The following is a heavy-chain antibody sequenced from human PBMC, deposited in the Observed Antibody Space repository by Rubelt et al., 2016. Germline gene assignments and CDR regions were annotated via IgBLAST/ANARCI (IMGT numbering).Heavy chain of an antibody. CDR2: IYYSGST. D-gene: IGHD1-14*01. J-gene: IGHJ4*02. Sequence: KGLEWIGSIYYSGSTYYNPSLKSRVTISVDTSKNQFSLKLSSVTAADTAVYYCAREPVHVEPSFDYWGQGTLVTVSS. V-gene: IGHV4-39*02. CDR3: AREPVHVEPSFDY.